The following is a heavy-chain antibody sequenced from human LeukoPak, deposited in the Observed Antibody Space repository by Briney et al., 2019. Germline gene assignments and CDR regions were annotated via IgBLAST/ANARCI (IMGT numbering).Heavy chain of an antibody. J-gene: IGHJ5*02. V-gene: IGHV3-21*01. Sequence: GGSLRLSCAASGYIFSAYNMVWVRQAPGKGLEWVARISGSSFNYINYADSVKGRFTVSRDNARNSLYLQMNSLRVEDTGVYYCARGDDYLPFDHWGQGNLVTVSS. CDR3: ARGDDYLPFDH. CDR2: ISGSSFNYI. D-gene: IGHD2/OR15-2a*01. CDR1: GYIFSAYN.